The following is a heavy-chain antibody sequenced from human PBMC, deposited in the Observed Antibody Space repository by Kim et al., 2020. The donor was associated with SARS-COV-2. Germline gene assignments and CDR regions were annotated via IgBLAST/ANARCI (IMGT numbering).Heavy chain of an antibody. J-gene: IGHJ4*02. CDR3: ARSYCSGGACSTHYFDY. Sequence: SETLSLTCTVSGYYISSGYHWGWIRQPPGKGLEWIGSIHHSERTYYNPSLKSRPTISVDTTKNQFSLKLSSVTAAETAVYYCARSYCSGGACSTHYFDYWGQGSPVTVSS. CDR2: IHHSERT. CDR1: GYYISSGYH. D-gene: IGHD2-15*01. V-gene: IGHV4-38-2*02.